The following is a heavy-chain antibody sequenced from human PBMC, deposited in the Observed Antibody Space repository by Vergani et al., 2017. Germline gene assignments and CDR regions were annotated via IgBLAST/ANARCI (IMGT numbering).Heavy chain of an antibody. CDR2: IAGSSSPM. CDR3: ARRMAAAVHSLDY. J-gene: IGHJ4*02. V-gene: IGHV3-48*01. Sequence: EVLLVESGGGVVQPGGSLRLSCAASGFTFSSYGINWVRQAPGRGLEWISYIAGSSSPMYYADSVKGRFTISRDNAMNALFLQMNSLRAEYTAVYYCARRMAAAVHSLDYWGQGTLVTVSS. CDR1: GFTFSSYG. D-gene: IGHD5-24*01.